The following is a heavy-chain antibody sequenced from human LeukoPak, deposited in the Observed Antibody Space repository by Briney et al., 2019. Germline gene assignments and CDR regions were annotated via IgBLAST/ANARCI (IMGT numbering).Heavy chain of an antibody. Sequence: GASVKVSCKASGGTFSSYAISWVRQAPGRGLEWMGRIIPILGIANYAQKFQGRVTITADKSTSTAYMELSSLRSEDTAVYYCARALAMVSEIWGQGTMVTVSS. J-gene: IGHJ3*02. V-gene: IGHV1-69*04. CDR2: IIPILGIA. D-gene: IGHD5-18*01. CDR3: ARALAMVSEI. CDR1: GGTFSSYA.